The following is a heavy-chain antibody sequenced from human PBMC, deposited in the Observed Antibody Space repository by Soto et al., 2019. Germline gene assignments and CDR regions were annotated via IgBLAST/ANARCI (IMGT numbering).Heavy chain of an antibody. D-gene: IGHD2-2*01. Sequence: EVQLVESGGGLVQPGGSLRLSCAASGFTFRSYWMHWVRQAPGGGLVWVSRINSDGSNTTYADSVKGRFTISRENAKNTLYLQMNSLKAEDTAVYYCESRIVPAAIPSYYYYMDVWGKGTPVTVSS. J-gene: IGHJ6*03. CDR3: ESRIVPAAIPSYYYYMDV. V-gene: IGHV3-74*01. CDR1: GFTFRSYW. CDR2: INSDGSNT.